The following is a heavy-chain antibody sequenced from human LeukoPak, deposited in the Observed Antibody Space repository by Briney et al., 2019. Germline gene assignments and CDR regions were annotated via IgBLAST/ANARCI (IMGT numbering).Heavy chain of an antibody. V-gene: IGHV4-38-2*02. CDR1: GYSISRAYY. CDR3: ARQDSAY. CDR2: IFHGGNT. D-gene: IGHD1-26*01. J-gene: IGHJ4*02. Sequence: SETLSLTCTVSGYSISRAYYWGWIRQPPGKGLEWIGSIFHGGNTHYNSSLKSRVTFSVDTFKNQFSLKLTSVTAADAAVYYCARQDSAYWGQGILVTVSS.